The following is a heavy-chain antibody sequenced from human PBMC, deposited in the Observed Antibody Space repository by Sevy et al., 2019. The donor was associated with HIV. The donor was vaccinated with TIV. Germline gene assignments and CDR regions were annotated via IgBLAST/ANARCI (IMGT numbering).Heavy chain of an antibody. J-gene: IGHJ2*01. V-gene: IGHV6-1*01. D-gene: IGHD6-19*01. CDR2: TYYKSKWYG. Sequence: QSQTLSLTCAISGDSVSSNNAAWNWIRQSPSRGLEWLGRTYYKSKWYGHYAVSVKSRMTINPDTSKNQFSLQLNSVTPEDTAVYYCARSVAALDFWYFDLWGRGTLVTVSS. CDR1: GDSVSSNNAA. CDR3: ARSVAALDFWYFDL.